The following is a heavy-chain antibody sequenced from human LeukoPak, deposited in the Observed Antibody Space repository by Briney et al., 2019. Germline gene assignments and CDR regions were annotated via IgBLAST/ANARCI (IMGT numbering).Heavy chain of an antibody. CDR1: GYTFTSYG. D-gene: IGHD1-26*01. V-gene: IGHV1-46*01. CDR3: ARDRIVGATATFDY. Sequence: GASVKVSCKASGYTFTSYGISWVRQAPGQGLEWMGIINPSGGSTSYAQKFQGRVTMTRDTSTSTVYMELSSLRSEDTAVYYCARDRIVGATATFDYWGQGTLVTVSS. CDR2: INPSGGST. J-gene: IGHJ4*02.